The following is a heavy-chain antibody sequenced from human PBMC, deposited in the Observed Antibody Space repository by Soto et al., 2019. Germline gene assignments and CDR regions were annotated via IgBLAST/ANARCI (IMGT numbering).Heavy chain of an antibody. D-gene: IGHD3-22*01. J-gene: IGHJ4*02. CDR1: GFTFSTYW. CDR3: AFYYDSSGYRYTFAY. Sequence: GGSLRLSCAASGFTFSTYWMSWVRQAPGKGLEWVANIKQDGSEKYYVDSVKGRFTISRDNAKNSLYLQMNSLRAEDTAVYYCAFYYDSSGYRYTFAYWGQGTLVTVSS. CDR2: IKQDGSEK. V-gene: IGHV3-7*01.